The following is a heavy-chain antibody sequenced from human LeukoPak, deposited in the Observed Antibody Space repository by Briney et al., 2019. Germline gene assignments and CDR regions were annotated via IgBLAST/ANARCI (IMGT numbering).Heavy chain of an antibody. D-gene: IGHD1-26*01. Sequence: SETLSLTCTVSGGSISSYYWSWIRQPPGKGLEWIGYIYYSGTTNYHPSLMSRVTISVDTSKNQFSLKLNSVTAADTAVYYCARGSDYYYYGMDVWGQGTTVTVSS. CDR2: IYYSGTT. V-gene: IGHV4-59*01. CDR3: ARGSDYYYYGMDV. J-gene: IGHJ6*02. CDR1: GGSISSYY.